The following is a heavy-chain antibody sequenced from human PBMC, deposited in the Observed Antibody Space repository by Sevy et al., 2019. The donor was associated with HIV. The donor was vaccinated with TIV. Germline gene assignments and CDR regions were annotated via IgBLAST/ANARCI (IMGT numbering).Heavy chain of an antibody. V-gene: IGHV1-2*02. D-gene: IGHD5-18*01. Sequence: ASVKVSYKASGYTFTGYYMHWVRQAPGQGLEWMGWINPNGGGTNYAQKFQGRVTMTRDTSISTAYMELSRLRSDDTAVYYCARVPDTAMVILDYWGQGTLVTVS. CDR2: INPNGGGT. J-gene: IGHJ4*02. CDR3: ARVPDTAMVILDY. CDR1: GYTFTGYY.